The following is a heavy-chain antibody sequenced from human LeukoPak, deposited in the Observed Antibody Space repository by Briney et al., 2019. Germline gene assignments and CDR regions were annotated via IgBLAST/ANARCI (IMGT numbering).Heavy chain of an antibody. CDR1: GGSINNYY. J-gene: IGHJ4*02. D-gene: IGHD3-22*01. CDR2: IHSSGST. V-gene: IGHV4-59*01. Sequence: SETVSLTCAVSGGSINNYYWGWIRQPPGKGLEWLGYIHSSGSTNYNPSLKSRVTILVDTSKNQFSLKLTSVTAADTVVYYCTREGYDGSGYYLDYWSQGILVTVSS. CDR3: TREGYDGSGYYLDY.